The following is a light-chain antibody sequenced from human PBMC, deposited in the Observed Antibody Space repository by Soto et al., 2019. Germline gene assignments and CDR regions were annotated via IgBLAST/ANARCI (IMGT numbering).Light chain of an antibody. CDR1: QSVLYSSNNKNY. CDR3: QQLNSYPIT. CDR2: WAS. V-gene: IGKV4-1*01. Sequence: DIVMTQSPDSLAVSLGERATINCKSSQSVLYSSNNKNYLAWYQQKPGQPPKLLIYWASTRESGVPSRFSGSGSGTDFTLTISSLQPEDFATYYCQQLNSYPITFGQGTRLEI. J-gene: IGKJ5*01.